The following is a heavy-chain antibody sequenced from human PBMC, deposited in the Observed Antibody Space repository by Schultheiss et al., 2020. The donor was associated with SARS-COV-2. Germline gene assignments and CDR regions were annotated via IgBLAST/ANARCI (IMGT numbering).Heavy chain of an antibody. CDR3: ARDGGGSYSDW. CDR2: ISSRGSSI. D-gene: IGHD1-26*01. CDR1: GFTVSSNY. J-gene: IGHJ4*02. V-gene: IGHV3-11*04. Sequence: GGSLRLSCAASGFTVSSNYMSWVRQAPGKGLEWLAYISSRGSSIYYSDSARGRFTISRDNARNSLFLQMNSLRAEDTAVYYCARDGGGSYSDWWGQGTLVTVSS.